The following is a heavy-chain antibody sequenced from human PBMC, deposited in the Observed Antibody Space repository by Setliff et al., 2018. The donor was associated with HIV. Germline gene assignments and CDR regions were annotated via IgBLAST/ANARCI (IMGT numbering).Heavy chain of an antibody. CDR1: GGSISSGGYY. J-gene: IGHJ3*01. V-gene: IGHV4-31*03. CDR3: VRENDLLDGFDF. D-gene: IGHD1-1*01. Sequence: SETLSLTCTVSGGSISSGGYYWSWIRQHPGKGLEWIGYIYYSGSTYYRSKWYYQYALSLKSRISINPDTSKNQFSLQLNSVTPEDTGLYYCVRENDLLDGFDFWGQGTMVTVSS. CDR2: IYYSGST.